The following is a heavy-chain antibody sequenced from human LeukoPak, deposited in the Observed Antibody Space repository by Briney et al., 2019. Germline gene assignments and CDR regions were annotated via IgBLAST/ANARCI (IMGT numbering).Heavy chain of an antibody. CDR1: GYSFTSYW. Sequence: GESLKISCKDSGYSFTSYWIGWVRQMPGKGLEWMGIIYPGDSDTRYSPSFQGQVTISADKSISTAYLQWSSLKASDTAMYYCARQRGVRGSYLTERSYYYYGMDVWGQGTTVTVSS. V-gene: IGHV5-51*01. CDR2: IYPGDSDT. D-gene: IGHD1-26*01. J-gene: IGHJ6*02. CDR3: ARQRGVRGSYLTERSYYYYGMDV.